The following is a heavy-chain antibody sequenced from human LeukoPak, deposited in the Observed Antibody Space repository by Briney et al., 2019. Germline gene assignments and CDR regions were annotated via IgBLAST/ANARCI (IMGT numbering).Heavy chain of an antibody. CDR3: ARQVGSYFYCYFDY. CDR2: IYYSGST. J-gene: IGHJ4*02. Sequence: PSETLSLTCTVSGGSISSYYWSWIRQPPGKGLEWIGYIYYSGSTNYNPSLKSRVTISVDTSKNQFSLKLSSVTDADTAVYYCARQVGSYFYCYFDYWGQGTRVTVSS. CDR1: GGSISSYY. D-gene: IGHD1-26*01. V-gene: IGHV4-59*08.